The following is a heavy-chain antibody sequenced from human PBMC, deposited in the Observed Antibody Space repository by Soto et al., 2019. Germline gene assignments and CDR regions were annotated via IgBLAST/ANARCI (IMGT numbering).Heavy chain of an antibody. Sequence: SETLSLTCTVSGGSISSGDYYWSWIRQPPGKGLEWIGYIYYSGSTYYNPSLKSRVTISVDTSKNQFSLKLSSVTAADTAVYYYARDGTPIFGVVIQWGQGTLVTVSS. V-gene: IGHV4-30-4*01. D-gene: IGHD3-3*01. CDR2: IYYSGST. CDR1: GGSISSGDYY. J-gene: IGHJ4*02. CDR3: ARDGTPIFGVVIQ.